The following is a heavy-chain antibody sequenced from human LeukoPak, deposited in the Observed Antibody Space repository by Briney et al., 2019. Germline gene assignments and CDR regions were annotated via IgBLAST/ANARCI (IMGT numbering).Heavy chain of an antibody. CDR2: IRSKANSYAT. CDR1: GFTFSGSA. J-gene: IGHJ4*02. Sequence: PGGSLRLSCAASGFTFSGSAIHWVRQASGKGLEWVGRIRSKANSYATTYAASVKGRFTISRDDSKNMAYLQMNSLKTEDTAVYYCTSDRGVGASPLLAYWGQGILVTVSS. D-gene: IGHD1-26*01. CDR3: TSDRGVGASPLLAY. V-gene: IGHV3-73*01.